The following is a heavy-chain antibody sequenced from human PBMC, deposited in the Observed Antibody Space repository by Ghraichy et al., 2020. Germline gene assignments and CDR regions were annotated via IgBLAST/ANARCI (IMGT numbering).Heavy chain of an antibody. V-gene: IGHV4-4*07. J-gene: IGHJ6*02. CDR1: GGSISSYY. CDR3: ARDYGIAVAGTVLGHYYYGMDV. Sequence: SETLSLTCTVSGGSISSYYWSWIRQPAGKGLEWIGRIYTSGSTNYNPSLKSRVTMSVDTSKNQFSLKLSSVTAADPAVYYCARDYGIAVAGTVLGHYYYGMDVWGQGTTVTVSS. CDR2: IYTSGST. D-gene: IGHD6-19*01.